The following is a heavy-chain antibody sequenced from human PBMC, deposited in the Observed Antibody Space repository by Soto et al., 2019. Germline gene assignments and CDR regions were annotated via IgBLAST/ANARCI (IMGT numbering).Heavy chain of an antibody. Sequence: SETLSLTCTVSGGSISSYYWSWIRQPPGKGLEWIGYMYYSGSTNYNPSLKSRVTMSVDTSKNQFSLKLSSVTAADTAVYYCARSHIVVVTAKSYGMDVWGQGTTVTVS. J-gene: IGHJ6*02. V-gene: IGHV4-59*01. CDR1: GGSISSYY. D-gene: IGHD2-21*02. CDR2: MYYSGST. CDR3: ARSHIVVVTAKSYGMDV.